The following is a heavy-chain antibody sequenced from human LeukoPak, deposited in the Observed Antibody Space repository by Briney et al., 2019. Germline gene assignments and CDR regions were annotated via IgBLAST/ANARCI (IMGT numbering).Heavy chain of an antibody. CDR3: ARDAHYDSSGYYYNNWFDP. Sequence: GASVKVSCKASGYTFTSYGINWVRQAPGQGLEWMGWISAYNGNTNYAQKLQGRVTMTTDTSTSTAYMELRSLRSDDTAVYYCARDAHYDSSGYYYNNWFDPWGQGTLVTVSS. J-gene: IGHJ5*02. CDR2: ISAYNGNT. V-gene: IGHV1-18*01. CDR1: GYTFTSYG. D-gene: IGHD3-22*01.